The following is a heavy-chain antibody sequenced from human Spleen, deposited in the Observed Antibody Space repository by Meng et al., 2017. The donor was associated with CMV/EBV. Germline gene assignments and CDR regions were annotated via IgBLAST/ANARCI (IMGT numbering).Heavy chain of an antibody. CDR2: IKQDGSEK. D-gene: IGHD3-3*01. CDR3: ARLTIFGAVVTVPFDH. CDR1: GFTFSSYW. V-gene: IGHV3-7*01. Sequence: GESLKISCAASGFTFSSYWMSWVRQAPGKGLEWVANIKQDGSEKYYVDSVKGRFTISRDNAKNSLYLQMHGLRAEDTAVYYCARLTIFGAVVTVPFDHWGQGTLVTVSS. J-gene: IGHJ4*02.